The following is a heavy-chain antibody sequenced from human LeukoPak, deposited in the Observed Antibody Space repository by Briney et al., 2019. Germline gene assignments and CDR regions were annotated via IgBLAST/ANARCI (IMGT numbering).Heavy chain of an antibody. V-gene: IGHV3-30*02. J-gene: IGHJ4*02. D-gene: IGHD3-10*01. Sequence: GGSLRLSCAASGFTFSSYGMHWVRQAPGKGLEWVAFIRYDGSNKYYADSVKGRFTISRDNSKNTLYLQMNSLRAEDTATYFCARHLRGVRGTFDYWGQGTLVTVSS. CDR2: IRYDGSNK. CDR1: GFTFSSYG. CDR3: ARHLRGVRGTFDY.